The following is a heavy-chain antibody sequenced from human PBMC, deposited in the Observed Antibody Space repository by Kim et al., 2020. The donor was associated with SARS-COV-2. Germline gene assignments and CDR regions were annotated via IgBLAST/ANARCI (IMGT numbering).Heavy chain of an antibody. CDR3: ARVHSVSVWYFDL. J-gene: IGHJ2*01. Sequence: PPLRRRVTISVDTSKIQFSLKLGSVTAADTAVYYCARVHSVSVWYFDLWGRGTLVTVSS. V-gene: IGHV4-31*02. D-gene: IGHD2-8*01.